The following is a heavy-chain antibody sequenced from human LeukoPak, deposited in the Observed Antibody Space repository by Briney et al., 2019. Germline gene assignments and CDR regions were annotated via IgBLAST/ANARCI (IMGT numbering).Heavy chain of an antibody. CDR2: IKSKTDGGTT. CDR1: GFTFSNAW. V-gene: IGHV3-15*01. Sequence: GGSLRLFCAASGFTFSNAWMSWVRQAPGKGLEWVGRIKSKTDGGTTDYAAPVKGRFTISRDDSKNTLYLQMNSLKTEDTAVYYCTTDLRGHHGDYDYWGQGTLVTVSS. D-gene: IGHD4-17*01. J-gene: IGHJ4*02. CDR3: TTDLRGHHGDYDY.